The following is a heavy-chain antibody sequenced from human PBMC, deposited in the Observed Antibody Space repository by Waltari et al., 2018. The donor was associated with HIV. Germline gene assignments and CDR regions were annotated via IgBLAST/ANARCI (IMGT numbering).Heavy chain of an antibody. CDR1: GASIRSGDFY. D-gene: IGHD2-21*01. Sequence: HLQLWESGPRLVKPSGTLSLTCTVSGASIRSGDFYWGWIRQTPGQGLEWIGSLSYTGSSYYSASLRGRVSTAIITSKNLFSLNLTSVTAADTAIYYCARAAAINAIVFEY. CDR2: LSYTGSS. V-gene: IGHV4-39*07. CDR3: ARAAAINAIVFEY. J-gene: IGHJ1*01.